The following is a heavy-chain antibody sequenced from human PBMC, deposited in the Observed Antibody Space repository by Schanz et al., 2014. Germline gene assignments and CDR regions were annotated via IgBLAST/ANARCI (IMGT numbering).Heavy chain of an antibody. CDR3: AKTLFPGGTQTFGN. CDR2: ISWNSGTI. V-gene: IGHV3-9*01. CDR1: GFTFDKYA. Sequence: EVQLVESGGGLVQPGKSLRLSCAASGFTFDKYAMHWVRQAPGKGLEWVSVISWNSGTIGYADSVKGRFTISRDNSKNTLFLQMNSLRVEDTAVYYCAKTLFPGGTQTFGNWGRGTLVTVSS. D-gene: IGHD2-8*02. J-gene: IGHJ4*02.